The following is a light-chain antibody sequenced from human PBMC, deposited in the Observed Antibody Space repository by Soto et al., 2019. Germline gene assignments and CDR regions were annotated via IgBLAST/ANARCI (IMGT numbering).Light chain of an antibody. CDR2: AAS. Sequence: DIQLTQSPSFLSASVGDRVTITCRASQDISSHLAWYQQKPGKAPKLLIYAASTLQSGVPSGFGGSGSGTDFTLTISSLQPEDVATYYCQKYNSAPWTFGQGTKVEIK. V-gene: IGKV1-9*01. J-gene: IGKJ1*01. CDR3: QKYNSAPWT. CDR1: QDISSH.